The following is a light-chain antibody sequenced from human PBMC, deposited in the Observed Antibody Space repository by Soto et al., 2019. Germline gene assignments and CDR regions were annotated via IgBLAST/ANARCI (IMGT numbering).Light chain of an antibody. Sequence: EIVMTQSPATLSVSPGERATLSCRASQSVSSNLAWYQQKPGQAPRLLIYGASTRATGNPARFSGSVSGTEFTLTISSLQSEDFGVYYCQEYNNWPPKTFGQGTKVEIK. V-gene: IGKV3-15*01. J-gene: IGKJ1*01. CDR1: QSVSSN. CDR3: QEYNNWPPKT. CDR2: GAS.